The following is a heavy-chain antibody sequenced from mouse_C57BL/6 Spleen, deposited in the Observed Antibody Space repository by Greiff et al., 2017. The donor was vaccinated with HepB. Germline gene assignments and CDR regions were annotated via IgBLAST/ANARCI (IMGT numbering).Heavy chain of an antibody. D-gene: IGHD1-1*01. V-gene: IGHV1-82*01. J-gene: IGHJ3*01. CDR1: GYAFSSSW. CDR3: ARKYYGSSYGFAY. Sequence: QVQLQQSGPELVKPGASVKISCKASGYAFSSSWMNWVKQRPGKGLEWIGRIYPGDGDTNYNGKFKGKATLTADKSSSTAYMQLSSLTSEDSAVYFGARKYYGSSYGFAYWGQGTLVTVSA. CDR2: IYPGDGDT.